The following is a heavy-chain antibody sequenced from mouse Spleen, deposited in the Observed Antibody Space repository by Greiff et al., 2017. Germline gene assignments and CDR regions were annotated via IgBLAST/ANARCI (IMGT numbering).Heavy chain of an antibody. CDR3: AIVYYYGSSAMDY. J-gene: IGHJ4*01. Sequence: QVQLKQPGAELVKPGASVKVSCKASGYTFTSYWMHWVKQRPGQGLEWIGRIHPSDSDTNYNQKFKGKATLTVDKSSSTAYMQLSSLTSEDSAVYYCAIVYYYGSSAMDYWGQGTSVTVSS. D-gene: IGHD1-1*01. V-gene: IGHV1-74*01. CDR1: GYTFTSYW. CDR2: IHPSDSDT.